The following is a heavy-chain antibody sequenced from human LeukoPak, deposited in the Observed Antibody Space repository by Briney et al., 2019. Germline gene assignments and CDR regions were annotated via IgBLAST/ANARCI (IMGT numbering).Heavy chain of an antibody. CDR3: ARDKTYGMDV. CDR1: GFTVSGYW. J-gene: IGHJ6*02. CDR2: INGDGSSI. V-gene: IGHV3-74*01. Sequence: PGGSLRLSCAVSGFTVSGYWLHWVRQAPGKGLVWVSHINGDGSSISYADSVNGRFTISRDNTKNPLYLQMNSLRAEDTAVYYCARDKTYGMDVWGQGTTVTVSS.